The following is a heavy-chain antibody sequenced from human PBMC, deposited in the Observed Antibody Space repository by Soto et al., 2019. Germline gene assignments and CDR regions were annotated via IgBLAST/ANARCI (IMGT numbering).Heavy chain of an antibody. V-gene: IGHV3-23*01. J-gene: IGHJ6*02. D-gene: IGHD2-8*02. CDR1: GFTFNAHA. CDR3: VKDWTGNTCPCLDV. Sequence: EVEVLESGGGLQQPGGSLRLSCVASGFTFNAHAMTWVRQGPGVGLEWTSSISGDGKSTYYADSVKGRFTVSRDNSKNTLTLQMNSLRVEDTATYYCVKDWTGNTCPCLDVWGQGTTVNVSS. CDR2: ISGDGKST.